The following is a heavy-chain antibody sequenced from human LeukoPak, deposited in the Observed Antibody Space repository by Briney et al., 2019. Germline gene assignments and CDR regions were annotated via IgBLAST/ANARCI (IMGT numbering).Heavy chain of an antibody. Sequence: SETLSLTRTVSGGPISSYYWSWIRQPAGKGLEWIGRIYTSGSTNYNPSLKSRVTMSVDTSKNQFSLKLSSVTAADTAVYYCARSGILTGYRNAFDIWGQGTMVTVSS. CDR1: GGPISSYY. D-gene: IGHD3-9*01. CDR3: ARSGILTGYRNAFDI. J-gene: IGHJ3*02. V-gene: IGHV4-4*07. CDR2: IYTSGST.